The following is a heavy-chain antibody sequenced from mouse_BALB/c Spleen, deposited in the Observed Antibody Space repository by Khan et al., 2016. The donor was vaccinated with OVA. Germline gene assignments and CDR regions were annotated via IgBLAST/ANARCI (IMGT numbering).Heavy chain of an antibody. CDR3: TRDRIDY. CDR2: INPTSGYT. Sequence: QVQLKESGAELAKPGASVKMSCKASGYTFTTYWMYWVKQRPGQGLEWIGYINPTSGYTDYNENFKDRATLSADKSSSTAYMQLSSLTSEDSAVYYCTRDRIDYWGQGTTLTVSS. J-gene: IGHJ2*01. V-gene: IGHV1-7*01. CDR1: GYTFTTYW.